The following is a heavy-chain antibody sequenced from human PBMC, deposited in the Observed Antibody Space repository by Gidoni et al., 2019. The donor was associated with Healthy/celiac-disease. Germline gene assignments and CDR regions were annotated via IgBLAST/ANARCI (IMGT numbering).Heavy chain of an antibody. V-gene: IGHV4-34*01. J-gene: IGHJ4*02. CDR1: GGSFSCYY. CDR2: INHSGST. D-gene: IGHD3-10*01. Sequence: QVQLQQWGAGLLKPSETLSLTCAVYGGSFSCYYWSWIRQPPGKGLEWIGEINHSGSTNYNPSLKSRVTISVDTSKNQFSLKLSSVTAADTAVYYCARGSITMVQGVTFDYWGQGTLVTVSS. CDR3: ARGSITMVQGVTFDY.